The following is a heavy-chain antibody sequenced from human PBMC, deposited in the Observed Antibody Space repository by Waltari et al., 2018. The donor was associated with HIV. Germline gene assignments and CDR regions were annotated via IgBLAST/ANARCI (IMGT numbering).Heavy chain of an antibody. CDR1: GFSVTRYY. CDR2: VYSSGSP. D-gene: IGHD4-4*01. CDR3: VRGNNFFDY. V-gene: IGHV3-53*01. Sequence: EVQLVESGGGLIQPGGSLRLSCAVSGFSVTRYYMSWVRQAPGKGLEWVSVVYSSGSPYYADSVRGRFTVSRDNSKNTLFLQMNSLRGEDTAIYYCVRGNNFFDYWGQGTLVTVSS. J-gene: IGHJ4*02.